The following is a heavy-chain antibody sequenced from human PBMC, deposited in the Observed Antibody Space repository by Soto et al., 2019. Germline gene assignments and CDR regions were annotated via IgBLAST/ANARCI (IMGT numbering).Heavy chain of an antibody. CDR2: IYHSGST. CDR3: ARTPWILTYGMDG. V-gene: IGHV4-30-2*01. D-gene: IGHD5-18*01. Sequence: QLKLQESGSGLVKPSQTLSLTCAVSGGSISSGGYSWSWIRQPPGKGLEWIGYIYHSGSTYYNPSLKSRVTISVDRSKNQFSLKLSSVTAADTAVYYCARTPWILTYGMDGWGQGTTVTVSS. CDR1: GGSISSGGYS. J-gene: IGHJ6*02.